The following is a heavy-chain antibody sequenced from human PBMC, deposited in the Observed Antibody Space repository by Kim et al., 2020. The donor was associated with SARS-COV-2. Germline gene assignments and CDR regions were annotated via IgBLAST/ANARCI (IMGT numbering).Heavy chain of an antibody. CDR2: IYAGGDT. CDR3: GTVVTHYYDNSDYIDN. CDR1: GFTVSGNS. D-gene: IGHD3-22*01. V-gene: IGHV3-53*01. Sequence: GGSLRLSCAVSGFTVSGNSMTWVRQAPGKGLEWDSLIYAGGDTYYADSVKGRFTISRDISKNTLLLQMNSLRVEDTAVYYCGTVVTHYYDNSDYIDNWG. J-gene: IGHJ4*01.